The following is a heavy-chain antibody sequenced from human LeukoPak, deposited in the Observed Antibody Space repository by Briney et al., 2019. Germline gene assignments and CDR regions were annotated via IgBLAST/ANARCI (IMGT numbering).Heavy chain of an antibody. D-gene: IGHD3-22*01. CDR1: GFTFSSYA. J-gene: IGHJ4*02. CDR2: ISHDGSET. Sequence: GGLLRLSCAASGFTFSSYAMHWVRQAPGKGLEWVTVISHDGSETFYLDSVTGRFTISRDNSKDTMYLQMNSLRPEDTAVYHCAKANYHETRGSYSHFDSWGQGTLVSVSS. CDR3: AKANYHETRGSYSHFDS. V-gene: IGHV3-30*04.